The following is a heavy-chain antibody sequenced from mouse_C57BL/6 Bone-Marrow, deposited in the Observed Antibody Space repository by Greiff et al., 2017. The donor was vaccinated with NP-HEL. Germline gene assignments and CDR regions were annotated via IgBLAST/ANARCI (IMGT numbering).Heavy chain of an antibody. Sequence: EVMLVESGGGLVKPGGSLKLSCAASGFTFSDYGMHWVRQAPEKGLEWVAYISSGSSTIYYADTVKGRFTISRDNAKNTLFLQMTSLRSEDTAMYYCARNMITTVVATDWYFDVWGTGTTVTVSS. D-gene: IGHD1-1*01. J-gene: IGHJ1*03. CDR3: ARNMITTVVATDWYFDV. CDR2: ISSGSSTI. V-gene: IGHV5-17*01. CDR1: GFTFSDYG.